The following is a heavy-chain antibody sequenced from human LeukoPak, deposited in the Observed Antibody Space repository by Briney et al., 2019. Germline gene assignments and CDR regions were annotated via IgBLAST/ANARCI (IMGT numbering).Heavy chain of an antibody. V-gene: IGHV1-18*01. CDR3: ARDWDVVVSAAIGSDAFDI. J-gene: IGHJ3*02. CDR1: GYTFTSYG. CDR2: ISAYNGNT. D-gene: IGHD2-2*02. Sequence: ASVKVSCKASGYTFTSYGISWVRQAPGPGREWIGWISAYNGNTNYAQKLQGRVTMTTDTSTSTAYMELRSLRSDDTAVYYCARDWDVVVSAAIGSDAFDIWGQGTMVTVSS.